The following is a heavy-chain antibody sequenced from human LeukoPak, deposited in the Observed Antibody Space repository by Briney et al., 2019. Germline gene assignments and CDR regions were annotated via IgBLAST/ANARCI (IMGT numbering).Heavy chain of an antibody. D-gene: IGHD3-10*01. V-gene: IGHV3-15*01. Sequence: PGGSLRLSCAASGFTFSNAWMSWVRQAPGKGLEWVGRIRSKTDGGTTDYAAPVKGRFTISRDDSKNTLYLQMNSLKTEDTAVYYCTTDFQYGSGNFDYWGQGTLVTVSS. CDR3: TTDFQYGSGNFDY. J-gene: IGHJ4*02. CDR1: GFTFSNAW. CDR2: IRSKTDGGTT.